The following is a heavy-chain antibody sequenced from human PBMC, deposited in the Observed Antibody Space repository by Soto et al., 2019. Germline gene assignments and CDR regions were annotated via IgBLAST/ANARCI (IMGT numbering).Heavy chain of an antibody. J-gene: IGHJ6*02. Sequence: QVQLQQWGAGLLKPSETLSLTCAVYGGSFSGYYWSWIRQPPGKGLEWIGEINHSGSTNYNPSLKSRVTITVDTSKIQFSLKLSSVTAADTAVYYCARFRYYYGSGSYYQGNYGMDVWGQGTTVTVSS. CDR2: INHSGST. V-gene: IGHV4-34*01. CDR3: ARFRYYYGSGSYYQGNYGMDV. D-gene: IGHD3-10*01. CDR1: GGSFSGYY.